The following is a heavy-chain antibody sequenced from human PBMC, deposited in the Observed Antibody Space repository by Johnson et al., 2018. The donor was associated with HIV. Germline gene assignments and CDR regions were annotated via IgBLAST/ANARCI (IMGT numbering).Heavy chain of an antibody. Sequence: QVQLVESGGGVVQPGRSLRLSCAASGFTFSSYAMHWVRQAPGKGLEWVAVISYDGSNKYYGDSVKGRFTISRDNSKNTLYLQMNSLRGEDTAVYYCARLIVGAPGAFDIWGQGTMVTVSS. CDR2: ISYDGSNK. D-gene: IGHD1-26*01. CDR3: ARLIVGAPGAFDI. V-gene: IGHV3-30*04. CDR1: GFTFSSYA. J-gene: IGHJ3*02.